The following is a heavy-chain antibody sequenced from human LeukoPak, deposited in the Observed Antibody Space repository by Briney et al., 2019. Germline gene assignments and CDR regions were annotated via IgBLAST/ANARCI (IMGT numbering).Heavy chain of an antibody. CDR3: ARDLRYGSGSYYVY. Sequence: ASVKVSCKASGYTFTGYYVHWVRQAPGQGLEWMGWINPNSGGTNYAQKFQGRVTMTRDTSISTAYMELSRLRSDDTAVYYCARDLRYGSGSYYVYWGQGTLVTVSS. J-gene: IGHJ4*02. CDR2: INPNSGGT. CDR1: GYTFTGYY. V-gene: IGHV1-2*02. D-gene: IGHD3-10*01.